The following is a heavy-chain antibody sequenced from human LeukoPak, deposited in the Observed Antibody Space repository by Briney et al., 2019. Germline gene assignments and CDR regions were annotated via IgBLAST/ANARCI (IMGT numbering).Heavy chain of an antibody. Sequence: GASVKVSCMASGYTFTSYGISWVRQAPGQGLEWMGWISAYNGNTNYAQKLQGRVTMTTDTSTSTAYMELRSLRSDDTAVYYCARDAISVVVVAATPDYWGQGTLVTVSS. CDR3: ARDAISVVVVAATPDY. J-gene: IGHJ4*02. V-gene: IGHV1-18*01. CDR1: GYTFTSYG. CDR2: ISAYNGNT. D-gene: IGHD2-15*01.